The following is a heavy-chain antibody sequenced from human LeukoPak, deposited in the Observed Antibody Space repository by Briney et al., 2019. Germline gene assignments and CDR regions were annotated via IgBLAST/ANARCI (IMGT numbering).Heavy chain of an antibody. Sequence: SETLSLTCAVSGGSISSYYWSWIRQPPGKGLEWIGYIYYSGSTNYNPSLKSRVTISVDTSKNQFSLKLTSVTAADTAVYYCARSSGSFDYWGQGTLVTVSS. CDR3: ARSSGSFDY. CDR1: GGSISSYY. CDR2: IYYSGST. J-gene: IGHJ4*02. V-gene: IGHV4-59*12. D-gene: IGHD6-25*01.